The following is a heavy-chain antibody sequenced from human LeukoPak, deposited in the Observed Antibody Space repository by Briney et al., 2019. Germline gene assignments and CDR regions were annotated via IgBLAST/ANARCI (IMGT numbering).Heavy chain of an antibody. Sequence: SETLSLTCTVSGASISSRNYCWGWFRQSPGKGLEWIAYICHSGSTYYNPSLKSRVTISVDTSKNHFSLMLTSVSAADTAVYHCARHPPHEDGDKRGFDFWGQGTLVTVSS. J-gene: IGHJ4*02. CDR1: GASISSRNYC. V-gene: IGHV4-39*01. D-gene: IGHD5-24*01. CDR2: ICHSGST. CDR3: ARHPPHEDGDKRGFDF.